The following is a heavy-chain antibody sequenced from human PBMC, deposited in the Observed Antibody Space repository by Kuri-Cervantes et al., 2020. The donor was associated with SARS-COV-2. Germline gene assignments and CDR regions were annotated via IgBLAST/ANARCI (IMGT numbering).Heavy chain of an antibody. V-gene: IGHV1-69*06. CDR2: IIPLFGTT. CDR3: ARDRVGRENVFDV. D-gene: IGHD5-24*01. Sequence: SVKVSCKAIGDTVSSYSISWVRQAPGQGLEWMGGIIPLFGTTGSAQTFRGRITITADKSTNTAYMELSSLTSEDTAMYFCARDRVGRENVFDVWGLGTMVTVSS. CDR1: GDTVSSYS. J-gene: IGHJ3*01.